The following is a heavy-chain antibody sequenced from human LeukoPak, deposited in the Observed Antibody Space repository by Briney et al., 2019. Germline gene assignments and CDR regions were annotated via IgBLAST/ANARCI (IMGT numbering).Heavy chain of an antibody. D-gene: IGHD1-26*01. CDR2: SSGSGGST. Sequence: PGGTLRLSCAASGLTFSSYGMTWVRQAPGKGLEWVSASSGSGGSTYYADSMKGRFTISRDNSKNTLFLQMNSLRAEDTAVYYCARDPYSGGYGDYYYYYMDLWGQGTTVTISS. CDR3: ARDPYSGGYGDYYYYYMDL. J-gene: IGHJ6*03. V-gene: IGHV3-23*01. CDR1: GLTFSSYG.